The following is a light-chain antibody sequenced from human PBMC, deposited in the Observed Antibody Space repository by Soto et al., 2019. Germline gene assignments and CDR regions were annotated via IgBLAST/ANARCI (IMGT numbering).Light chain of an antibody. CDR1: GRDVGGYNY. Sequence: QSAPTQPASVSGSLGQSITISCTGAGRDVGGYNYVSWYQQHPGKAPKLMIYEVTNRPSGVSNRFSGSKSGNTASLTISGLRAEDEADYYCSSYTRSSTVAFGGGTKLTVL. CDR3: SSYTRSSTVA. V-gene: IGLV2-14*03. J-gene: IGLJ2*01. CDR2: EVT.